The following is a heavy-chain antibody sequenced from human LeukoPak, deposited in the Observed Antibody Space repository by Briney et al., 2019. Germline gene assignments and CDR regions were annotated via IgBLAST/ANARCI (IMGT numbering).Heavy chain of an antibody. J-gene: IGHJ4*02. CDR2: ISSSSSSI. V-gene: IGHV3-21*01. CDR1: GFTFNNFW. Sequence: GGSLRLSCAVSGFTFNNFWMHWVRQVPGKGLEWVSYISSSSSSIFYADSVKGRFTISRDNAMNSLYLQMDSLRAEDTAVYYCVRDPLGGHFDYWGQGTLVTVSS. CDR3: VRDPLGGHFDY.